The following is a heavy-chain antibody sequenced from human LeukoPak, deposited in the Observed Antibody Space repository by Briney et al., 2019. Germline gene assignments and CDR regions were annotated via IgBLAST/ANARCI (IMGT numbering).Heavy chain of an antibody. CDR3: AKSMVATGKPVDDN. Sequence: GGSLRLSCAASGFTFSSYAMSWVRQAPGKGLEWVSAISGNGVGAYYADSVKGRFTISRDNSKNTLYLQMNSLRAEDTALYYCAKSMVATGKPVDDNWGQGTLVTVSS. J-gene: IGHJ4*02. V-gene: IGHV3-23*01. CDR2: ISGNGVGA. D-gene: IGHD6-19*01. CDR1: GFTFSSYA.